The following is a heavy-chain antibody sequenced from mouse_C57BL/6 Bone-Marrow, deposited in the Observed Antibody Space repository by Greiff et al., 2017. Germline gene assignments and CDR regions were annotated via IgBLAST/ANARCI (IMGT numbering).Heavy chain of an antibody. CDR1: GYTFTSYW. J-gene: IGHJ1*03. CDR3: ARPYYSNYWYFDV. Sequence: VQLQQPGAELVTPGASVKMSCKASGYTFTSYWITWVKPRPGQGLEWIGDIYPGSGSTHYNEKFKSTATLTVDTSSSTAYMQLSSLTSEDSAVYYCARPYYSNYWYFDVWGTGTTVTVSS. V-gene: IGHV1-55*01. D-gene: IGHD2-5*01. CDR2: IYPGSGST.